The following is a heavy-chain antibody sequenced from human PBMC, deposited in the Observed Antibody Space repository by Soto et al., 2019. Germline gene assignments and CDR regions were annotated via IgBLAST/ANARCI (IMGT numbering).Heavy chain of an antibody. CDR3: ARGAMKGYCSSTSCYARGRSPNNWFDP. Sequence: SETLSLTCAVYGGSFSGYYWSWIRQPPGKGLEWIGEINHSGSTNYNPSLRSRVTISVDTSKNQFSLKLSSVTAADTTVYYCARGAMKGYCSSTSCYARGRSPNNWFDPWGQGTLVTVSS. D-gene: IGHD2-2*01. CDR1: GGSFSGYY. V-gene: IGHV4-34*01. CDR2: INHSGST. J-gene: IGHJ5*02.